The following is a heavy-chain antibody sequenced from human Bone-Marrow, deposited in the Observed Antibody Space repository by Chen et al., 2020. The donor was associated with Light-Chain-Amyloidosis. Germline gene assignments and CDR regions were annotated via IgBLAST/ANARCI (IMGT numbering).Heavy chain of an antibody. D-gene: IGHD3-9*01. CDR2: ISGSGGSR. V-gene: IGHV3-23*04. J-gene: IGHJ3*02. CDR1: GFAFSSYA. CDR3: AKDISYDDILPGYPADAFDI. Sequence: EVQLVESGGGLLQRGGSLRLPCAASGFAFSSYAMSWVRQAPGKGLEWVSTISGSGGSRYYGDSVKCRLTISRDNSKNALFLQMNSLRAEDTAVYYCAKDISYDDILPGYPADAFDIWGQGTMVTVSS.